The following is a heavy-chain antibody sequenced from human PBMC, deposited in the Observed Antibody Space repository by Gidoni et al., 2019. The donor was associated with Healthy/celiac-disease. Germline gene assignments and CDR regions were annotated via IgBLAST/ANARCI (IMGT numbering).Heavy chain of an antibody. D-gene: IGHD3-3*01. J-gene: IGHJ6*02. V-gene: IGHV1-69*01. Sequence: QVQLLQSGAEVKQPGSSVNVSCKASGGTFSSYALSWVRQAPGQGLEWMGGIITIFGTANYAQKFQGRVTITADESTSTAYMELSSLRSEDTAVYDWARVGRTYYDFWSGYFTNYYYYGMDVWGQGTTVTVSS. CDR3: ARVGRTYYDFWSGYFTNYYYYGMDV. CDR2: IITIFGTA. CDR1: GGTFSSYA.